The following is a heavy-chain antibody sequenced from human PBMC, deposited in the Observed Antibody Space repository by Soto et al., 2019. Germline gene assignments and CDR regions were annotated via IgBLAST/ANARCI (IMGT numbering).Heavy chain of an antibody. V-gene: IGHV3-66*01. CDR2: LYSGGST. CDR3: VTRGSFDC. Sequence: EVQLVESGGGLVQPGGSLRLSCAASGFIVSSNYMTWVRQAPGKGLEWVSVLYSGGSTYYADSVKGRYTISRDNSKNTLYLQMNSLRAEDTAMYYCVTRGSFDCWGQGTLVTVSS. D-gene: IGHD1-26*01. CDR1: GFIVSSNY. J-gene: IGHJ4*02.